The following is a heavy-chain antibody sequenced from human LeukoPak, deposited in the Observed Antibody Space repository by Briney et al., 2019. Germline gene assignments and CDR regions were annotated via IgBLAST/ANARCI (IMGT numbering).Heavy chain of an antibody. D-gene: IGHD4-17*01. J-gene: IGHJ4*02. CDR3: AKGTYGDYPPGDY. V-gene: IGHV3-30*18. Sequence: PGRSLRLSCAASGFTFSSCGMHWVRQAPGKGLEWVAVISYDGSNKYYADSVKGRFTISRDNSKNTLYLQMNSLRAEDTAVYYCAKGTYGDYPPGDYWGQGTLVTVSS. CDR2: ISYDGSNK. CDR1: GFTFSSCG.